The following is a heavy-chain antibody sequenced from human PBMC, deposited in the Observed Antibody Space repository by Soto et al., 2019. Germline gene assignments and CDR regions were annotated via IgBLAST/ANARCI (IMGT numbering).Heavy chain of an antibody. Sequence: QFQLVQSGAEVKKPEASVKVSCKASGYNFTRFGLSWVRQAPGHGHVWLGWMGAHSGHTRQAQKFQGRLTMTTDASMDTAYIYLRSLTSDDTALYYRGREGQQLVQEDYYQFNGMDVWGQGTTVIVSS. D-gene: IGHD6-13*01. CDR3: GREGQQLVQEDYYQFNGMDV. V-gene: IGHV1-18*01. J-gene: IGHJ6*02. CDR2: MGAHSGHT. CDR1: GYNFTRFG.